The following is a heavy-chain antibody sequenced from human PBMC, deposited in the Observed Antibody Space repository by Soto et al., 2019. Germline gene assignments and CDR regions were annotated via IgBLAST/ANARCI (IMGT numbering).Heavy chain of an antibody. CDR3: ALRKTGSYFGF. V-gene: IGHV3-23*01. D-gene: IGHD1-26*01. J-gene: IGHJ4*02. Sequence: EVQLLESGGGLVQPGGSLRLSCAGSGFTFGNYAMSWVRQAPGTGLEWVSGIGASGADTYYADSVMGRFTISRDNYKNKLHLQMTSLRAEERGVYYCALRKTGSYFGFWGKGTLVTVS. CDR2: IGASGADT. CDR1: GFTFGNYA.